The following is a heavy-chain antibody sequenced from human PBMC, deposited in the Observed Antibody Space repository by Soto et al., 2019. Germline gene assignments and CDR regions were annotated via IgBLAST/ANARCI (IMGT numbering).Heavy chain of an antibody. V-gene: IGHV4-59*01. CDR3: ARGVNWNSLDY. CDR2: IYYNGST. D-gene: IGHD1-7*01. CDR1: GGSISSYY. J-gene: IGHJ4*02. Sequence: PSETLSLTCTVSGGSISSYYWSWIRQPPGKGLEWIGYIYYNGSTNYNPSLKSRVAISVDTSKNQFSLKLSSVTAADTAVYYCARGVNWNSLDYWGQGTLVTVSS.